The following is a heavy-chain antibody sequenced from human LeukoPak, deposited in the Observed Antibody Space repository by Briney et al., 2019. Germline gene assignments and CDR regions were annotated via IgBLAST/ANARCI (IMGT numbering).Heavy chain of an antibody. Sequence: PGGSLRLSCAASGFTFSSYAMSWVRQAPGKGLEWVSAISGSGGSTYYADSVKGRFTISRDNSKNTLYLQMNSLRAEDTAVYYCAKDLYCSSTSCSDFDYWGQGTLVTVSS. CDR3: AKDLYCSSTSCSDFDY. CDR2: ISGSGGST. J-gene: IGHJ4*02. D-gene: IGHD2-2*01. CDR1: GFTFSSYA. V-gene: IGHV3-23*01.